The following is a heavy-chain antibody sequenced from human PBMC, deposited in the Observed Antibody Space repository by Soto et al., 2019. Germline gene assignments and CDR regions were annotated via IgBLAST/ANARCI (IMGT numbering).Heavy chain of an antibody. V-gene: IGHV3-33*01. J-gene: IGHJ2*01. CDR1: GFIFRNYG. CDR3: ARDQKSRYFDL. CDR2: IYYDGSKE. Sequence: QVQLVESGGGVVQPGRSLRLSCAASGFIFRNYGIHWVRQGPGKGLEWVAVIYYDGSKEYYADSVKGRFTISRDNSKNTMSLQMNSLRAEDTAVYYCARDQKSRYFDLWGRGTLVTVSS.